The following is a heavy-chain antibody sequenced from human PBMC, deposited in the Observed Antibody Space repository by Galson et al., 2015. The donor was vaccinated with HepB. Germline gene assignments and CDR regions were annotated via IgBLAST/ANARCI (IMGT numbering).Heavy chain of an antibody. CDR2: INHSGST. V-gene: IGHV4-34*01. CDR3: ARGKSPLAY. J-gene: IGHJ4*02. CDR1: GGSFSGYY. Sequence: SETLSLTCTVYGGSFSGYYWSWIRQSPGKGLEWIGEINHSGSTNYNPSLKSRVTISIDTSKNQFSLKLSSVTAADTAVYYCARGKSPLAYWGQGTLVTVSS.